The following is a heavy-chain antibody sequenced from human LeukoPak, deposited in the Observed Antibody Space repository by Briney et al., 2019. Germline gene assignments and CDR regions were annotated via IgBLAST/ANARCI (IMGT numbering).Heavy chain of an antibody. CDR3: ARWGVATPDYYYGMDV. D-gene: IGHD2-15*01. CDR2: IYHGGST. V-gene: IGHV4-4*02. J-gene: IGHJ6*04. Sequence: PSGTLSLTCAVSGGSISSGNWWSWVRQPPGKGLEWIGEIYHGGSTSYNPSLKSRVTILIDKSKNQFSPKLNSLTAADTAVYYCARWGVATPDYYYGMDVWGKGTTVTVSS. CDR1: GGSISSGNW.